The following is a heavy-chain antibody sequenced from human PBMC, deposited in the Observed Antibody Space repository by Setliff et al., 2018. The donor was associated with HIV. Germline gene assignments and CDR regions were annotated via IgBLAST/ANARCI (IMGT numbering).Heavy chain of an antibody. V-gene: IGHV4-34*01. CDR2: INHSGGT. J-gene: IGHJ6*03. CDR3: ARGFSGHYSFTGYMDV. D-gene: IGHD3-22*01. CDR1: GGSFSAYY. Sequence: SETLSLTCAVYGGSFSAYYWSWIRQTPGKGLEWIGEINHSGGTNYNPSLKSRVTRSVDTSKNQISLKVNSVTAADTALYSCARGFSGHYSFTGYMDVWGKGTTVTVSS.